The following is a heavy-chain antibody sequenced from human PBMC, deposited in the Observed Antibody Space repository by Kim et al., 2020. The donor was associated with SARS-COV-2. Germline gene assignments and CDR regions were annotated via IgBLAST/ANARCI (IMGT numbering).Heavy chain of an antibody. J-gene: IGHJ3*02. V-gene: IGHV3-53*04. CDR1: GFTVSSNY. D-gene: IGHD6-19*01. CDR3: ARSYSSGWENAFDI. CDR2: IYSGGST. Sequence: GGSLRLSCAASGFTVSSNYMSWVRQAPGKGLEWVSVIYSGGSTYYADSVKGRFTISRHNSKNTLYLQMNSLRAEDTAVYYCARSYSSGWENAFDIWGQGTMVTVSS.